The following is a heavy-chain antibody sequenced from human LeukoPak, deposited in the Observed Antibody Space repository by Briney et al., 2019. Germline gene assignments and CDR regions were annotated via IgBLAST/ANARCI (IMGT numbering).Heavy chain of an antibody. V-gene: IGHV4-59*08. Sequence: SETLSLTCSVYGGSISGYYWSWIRQPPGKGLEWIGHIYYSGSTNYNPSLKSRVTISVDTSKNHFSLILRSVTAADTAVYYCARSLGHWFDPWAREPWSPSPQ. CDR1: GGSISGYY. CDR3: ARSLGHWFDP. J-gene: IGHJ5*02. D-gene: IGHD3-16*01. CDR2: IYYSGST.